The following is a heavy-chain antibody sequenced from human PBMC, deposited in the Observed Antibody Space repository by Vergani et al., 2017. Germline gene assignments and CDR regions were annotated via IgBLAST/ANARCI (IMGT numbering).Heavy chain of an antibody. V-gene: IGHV4-59*01. D-gene: IGHD3-22*01. Sequence: QVQLQESGPGLVKPSETLSLTCTVSGGSISSYYWSWIRQPPGQGLEWIGYIYYSGSTNYNPSLKSRVTISVDTSKNQFSLKRSSVTAADTAVYYCASLSYYDSSGYYLRDYWGQGTLVTVSS. CDR2: IYYSGST. J-gene: IGHJ4*02. CDR1: GGSISSYY. CDR3: ASLSYYDSSGYYLRDY.